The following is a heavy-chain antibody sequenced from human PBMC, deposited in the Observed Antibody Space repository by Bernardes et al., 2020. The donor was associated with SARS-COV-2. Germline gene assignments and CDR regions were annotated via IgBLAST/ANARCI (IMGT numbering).Heavy chain of an antibody. CDR3: ARLHLQIAVAGPLTPSFDY. CDR2: ISYDGSNK. CDR1: GFTFSSYA. J-gene: IGHJ4*02. D-gene: IGHD6-19*01. Sequence: GGSLRLSCAASGFTFSSYAMHWVRQAPGKGLEWVAVISYDGSNKYYADSVKGRFTISRDNSKNTLYLQMNSLRAEDTAVYYCARLHLQIAVAGPLTPSFDYWGQGTLVTVSS. V-gene: IGHV3-30-3*01.